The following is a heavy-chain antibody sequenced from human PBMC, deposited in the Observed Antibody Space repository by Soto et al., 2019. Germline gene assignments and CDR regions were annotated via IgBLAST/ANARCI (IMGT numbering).Heavy chain of an antibody. V-gene: IGHV3-66*01. CDR3: ARGRLLIRD. D-gene: IGHD3-3*02. J-gene: IGHJ4*02. CDR2: IYSGVNT. Sequence: QLVESGGGLVQPGGSLRLSCAASGFTVISDYMTWVRQAPGKGLEWVAVIYSGVNTSYADSVKGRFTISRDNAKNTLYLQMNSMRAEDTAVYYCARGRLLIRDWGQGALVIVNS. CDR1: GFTVISDY.